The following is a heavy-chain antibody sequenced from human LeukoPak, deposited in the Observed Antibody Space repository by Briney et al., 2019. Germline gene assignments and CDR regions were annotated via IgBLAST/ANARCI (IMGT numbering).Heavy chain of an antibody. CDR3: ARGARLFSGGSLGGGFDP. Sequence: SVKVSCKASGGTFSSYAISWVRQAPGQGLEWMGGIIPIFGTANYAQKFQGRVTITADESTSTAYMELSSLRSEDTAVYYCARGARLFSGGSLGGGFDPGGQGTLATVSA. CDR1: GGTFSSYA. J-gene: IGHJ5*02. CDR2: IIPIFGTA. D-gene: IGHD2-15*01. V-gene: IGHV1-69*13.